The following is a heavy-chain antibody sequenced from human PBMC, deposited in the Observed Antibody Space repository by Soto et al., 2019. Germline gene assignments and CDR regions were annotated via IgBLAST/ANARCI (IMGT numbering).Heavy chain of an antibody. Sequence: QVQLVQSGAEVKKPGASVKVSCKASGYTFTSYGISWVRQAPGQGLEWMGWISAYNGNTNYAQKLQGRVTMTTDTATSTAYMELRSLRSDDTAVYYCARDRYNGSYYQPFDYWGQGTLVTVSS. CDR3: ARDRYNGSYYQPFDY. CDR1: GYTFTSYG. V-gene: IGHV1-18*01. CDR2: ISAYNGNT. J-gene: IGHJ4*02. D-gene: IGHD1-26*01.